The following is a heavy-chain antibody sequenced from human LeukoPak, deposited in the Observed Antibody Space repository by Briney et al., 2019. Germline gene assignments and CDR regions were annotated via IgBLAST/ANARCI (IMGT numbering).Heavy chain of an antibody. CDR2: ISYDGNNK. V-gene: IGHV3-30*04. CDR1: GFTFSSYA. CDR3: ARGPRFAIRMIVVVTKGHFDY. D-gene: IGHD3-22*01. J-gene: IGHJ4*02. Sequence: GGSLRLSCAASGFTFSSYAMHWVRQAPGKGLEWVAVISYDGNNKYYADSVKGRFTISRDNSKNTLYLQMNSLRAEDTAVYYCARGPRFAIRMIVVVTKGHFDYWGQGALVTVSS.